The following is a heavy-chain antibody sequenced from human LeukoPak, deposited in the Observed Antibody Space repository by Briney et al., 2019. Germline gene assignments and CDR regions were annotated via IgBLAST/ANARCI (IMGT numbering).Heavy chain of an antibody. D-gene: IGHD3-16*01. CDR2: ISAYNGNT. CDR3: ARDHYGYVGKRNYYMDV. J-gene: IGHJ6*03. V-gene: IGHV1-18*01. Sequence: ASVKVSCKASGYTFTSYGISWVRQAPGQGLEWMGWISAYNGNTNYAQKLQGRVTMTTDTSTSTAYMELRSLRSDDTAVYYCARDHYGYVGKRNYYMDVWGKGTTVTISS. CDR1: GYTFTSYG.